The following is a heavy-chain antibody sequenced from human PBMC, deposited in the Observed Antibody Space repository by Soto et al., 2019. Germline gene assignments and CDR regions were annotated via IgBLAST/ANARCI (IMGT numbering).Heavy chain of an antibody. CDR3: ARAGYSYGDYPFYYYMDC. J-gene: IGHJ6*03. CDR1: GYTFTGYY. D-gene: IGHD4-17*01. V-gene: IGHV1-8*02. CDR2: INPNSGNT. Sequence: ASVKVSCKASGYTFTGYYMHWVRQAPGQGLEWMGWINPNSGNTGYAQKFQGRVTMTRNTSISTAYMELSSLRSEDTAVYYCARAGYSYGDYPFYYYMDCWGKGTTVTVSS.